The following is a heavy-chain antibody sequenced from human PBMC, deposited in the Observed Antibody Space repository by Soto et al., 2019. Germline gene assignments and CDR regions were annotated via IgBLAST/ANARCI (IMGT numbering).Heavy chain of an antibody. D-gene: IGHD5-18*01. J-gene: IGHJ6*02. CDR2: LYPGDSDT. Sequence: PGESLKICCKGSGYSFTSYWIAWVRQMPGKGLEWMGILYPGDSDTRYSPSFQGQVTISADKSISTAYLQWSSLKASDTAMYYCARLDADGVQLWDNYYYYGMDVWGHGTTVTVSS. V-gene: IGHV5-51*01. CDR3: ARLDADGVQLWDNYYYYGMDV. CDR1: GYSFTSYW.